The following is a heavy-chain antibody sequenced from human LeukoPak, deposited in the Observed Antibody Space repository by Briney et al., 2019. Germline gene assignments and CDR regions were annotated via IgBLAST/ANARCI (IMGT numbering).Heavy chain of an antibody. Sequence: SETLSLTCTVSGGSINNYYWSWIRQPAGKGLEWIGRIYTRGSSNYNPSLKSRVTMSVDTSKNQFSLKLSSVTAADTAVYYCARGRYCSADICSGGDAFGIWGQGTMVSVSS. V-gene: IGHV4-4*07. D-gene: IGHD2-15*01. CDR3: ARGRYCSADICSGGDAFGI. CDR1: GGSINNYY. CDR2: IYTRGSS. J-gene: IGHJ3*02.